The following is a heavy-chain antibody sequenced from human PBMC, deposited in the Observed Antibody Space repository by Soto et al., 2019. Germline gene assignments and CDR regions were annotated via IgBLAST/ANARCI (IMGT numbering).Heavy chain of an antibody. J-gene: IGHJ3*02. D-gene: IGHD4-17*01. V-gene: IGHV3-53*05. CDR2: IYSGGST. Sequence: PGGSLRLSCAASGFTVSSNYMSWVRQAPGKGLEWVSVIYSGGSTYYADSVKGRFTISRDNSKNTLYLQMNSLRSEDTAVYYCATLIHGDPDAFDIWGQGTMVTVSS. CDR3: ATLIHGDPDAFDI. CDR1: GFTVSSNY.